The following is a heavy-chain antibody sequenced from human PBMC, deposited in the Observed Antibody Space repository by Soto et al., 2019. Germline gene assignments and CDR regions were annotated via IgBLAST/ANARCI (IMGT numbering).Heavy chain of an antibody. CDR2: ISHSGNA. J-gene: IGHJ4*02. CDR3: AARHFWCGPWSARRLDY. D-gene: IGHD3-3*02. CDR1: GFSINISPW. V-gene: IGHV4-4*02. Sequence: AETLSLTCAASGFSINISPWWNWVRQPPGKGLGWFGQISHSGNAYYNASLTSRVTISVDNSKNNFSLKLTSVTAEDTAVYYCAARHFWCGPWSARRLDYWGQGTLVNVSS.